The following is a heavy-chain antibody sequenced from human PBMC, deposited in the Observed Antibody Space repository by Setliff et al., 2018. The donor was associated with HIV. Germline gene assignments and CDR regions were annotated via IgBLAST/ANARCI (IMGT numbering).Heavy chain of an antibody. CDR1: GYTFINYH. V-gene: IGHV1-18*01. CDR3: ARVPVSNYYYYMDV. Sequence: GASVKVSCKASGYTFINYHITWVRQAPGQGPEWVGSISASSVNTNYTQGRVTMTTDISTSTAYMELRGLRSADTAVYYCARVPVSNYYYYMDVWGKGTTVTVSS. J-gene: IGHJ6*03. CDR2: ISASSVNT.